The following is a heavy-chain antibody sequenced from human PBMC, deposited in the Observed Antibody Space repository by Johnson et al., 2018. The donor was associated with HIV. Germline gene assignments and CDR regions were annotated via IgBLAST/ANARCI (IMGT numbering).Heavy chain of an antibody. CDR3: AREIAAAGVDTFDI. CDR1: GFTFDDYG. J-gene: IGHJ3*02. CDR2: INWNGGRT. V-gene: IGHV3-20*04. Sequence: VQLVESGGGVVRPGGSLRLSCAASGFTFDDYGMSWVRQAPGKGLEWVSGINWNGGRTGHADSVKGRFIISRDNAKNSLFLQMNSLRAEDTAVYYCAREIAAAGVDTFDIWGQGTMVTVSS. D-gene: IGHD6-13*01.